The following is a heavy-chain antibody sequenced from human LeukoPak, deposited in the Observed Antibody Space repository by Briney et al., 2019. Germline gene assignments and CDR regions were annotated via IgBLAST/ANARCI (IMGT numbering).Heavy chain of an antibody. J-gene: IGHJ4*02. CDR1: GGSISSSSHY. D-gene: IGHD3-10*01. CDR3: AMYGSGSYGYFDY. Sequence: SETLSLTCNVAGGSISSSSHYWGWIRQPPGKGLEWIGSLSYGGRTYYNPSLKSRVTMSVDTSKNQFFLNLSSVTAADTAVYYCAMYGSGSYGYFDYWGQGTLVTVSS. V-gene: IGHV4-39*01. CDR2: LSYGGRT.